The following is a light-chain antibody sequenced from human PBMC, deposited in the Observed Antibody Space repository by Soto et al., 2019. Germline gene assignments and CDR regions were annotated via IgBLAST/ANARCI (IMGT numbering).Light chain of an antibody. CDR3: SSYAGSNSVV. Sequence: QSALTQPASLSGSPGQSITISCTGTSSDIGAYDYVSWFQQHPGKAPKLMIYEVSKRPSGVPDRFSGSKSGNTASLTVSGLQAEDEADYYCSSYAGSNSVVFGGGTKVTVL. CDR2: EVS. J-gene: IGLJ2*01. V-gene: IGLV2-8*01. CDR1: SSDIGAYDY.